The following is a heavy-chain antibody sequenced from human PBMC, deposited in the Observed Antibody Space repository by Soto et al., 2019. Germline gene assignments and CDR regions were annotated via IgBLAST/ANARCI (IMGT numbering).Heavy chain of an antibody. Sequence: QVQLVESGGGVVQPGRSLRLSCAASGFTFSSYAMHWVRQAPGKGLEWVAVISYDGSNKYYADSVKGRFTISRDNSKNTLYLQMNSLRAEDTAVYYCARTQQWLDLFNAFDIWGQGTMVTVSS. D-gene: IGHD6-19*01. CDR1: GFTFSSYA. J-gene: IGHJ3*02. V-gene: IGHV3-30-3*01. CDR2: ISYDGSNK. CDR3: ARTQQWLDLFNAFDI.